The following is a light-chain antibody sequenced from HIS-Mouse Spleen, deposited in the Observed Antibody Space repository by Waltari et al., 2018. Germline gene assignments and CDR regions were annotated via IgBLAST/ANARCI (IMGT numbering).Light chain of an antibody. CDR2: RNN. CDR1: RPNLGRNY. CDR3: AAWDDSLSVWV. V-gene: IGLV1-47*01. J-gene: IGLJ3*02. Sequence: QSVLPQPPSASGTPGQRVTIPCSASRPNLGRNYVYWYQQLPGTAPKLLIYRNNQRPSGVPDRFSGSKSGTSASLAISGLRSEDEADYYCAAWDDSLSVWVFGGGTKLTVL.